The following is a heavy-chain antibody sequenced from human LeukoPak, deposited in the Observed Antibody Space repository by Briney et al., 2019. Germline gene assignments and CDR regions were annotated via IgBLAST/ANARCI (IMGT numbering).Heavy chain of an antibody. CDR2: ISAYNGNT. Sequence: ASVKVSCKASGYTFTSYGISWVRQAPGQGLEWMGWISAYNGNTNYAQKLQGRVTMTTDTSTSTAYMELRSLRSDGTAVYYCARGNLKGQWLVPKFDYWGQGTLVTVSS. D-gene: IGHD6-19*01. CDR3: ARGNLKGQWLVPKFDY. V-gene: IGHV1-18*01. CDR1: GYTFTSYG. J-gene: IGHJ4*02.